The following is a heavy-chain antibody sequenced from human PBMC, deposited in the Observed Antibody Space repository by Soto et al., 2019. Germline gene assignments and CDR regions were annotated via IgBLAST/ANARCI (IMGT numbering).Heavy chain of an antibody. CDR3: TAVWEIRKYSDY. D-gene: IGHD1-26*01. CDR1: GFSFRSYV. V-gene: IGHV3-30-3*01. J-gene: IGHJ4*02. CDR2: ISYDGSSK. Sequence: QVQLVESGGGVVQPGRSLRLSCEASGFSFRSYVMYWVRQAPGKGLEWVAAISYDGSSKYYADSVKGRFTISRDNSKNTLYLQMNSLRAGDTALYYCTAVWEIRKYSDYWGQGTLVTVSS.